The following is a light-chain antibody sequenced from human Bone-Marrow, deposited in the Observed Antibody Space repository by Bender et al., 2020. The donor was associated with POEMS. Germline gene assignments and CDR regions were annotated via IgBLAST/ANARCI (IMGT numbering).Light chain of an antibody. J-gene: IGLJ1*01. CDR1: ALTKKF. CDR2: EDR. V-gene: IGLV3-10*01. Sequence: SFELTQPPSVSVSPGQTARITCSGDALTKKFAYWYQQKSGQAPVLVIYEDRKRPSEIPERFSGSSSGTMATLTISGAQVEDKTDYECYSTDSSGNPDFFGTGTKVTVL. CDR3: YSTDSSGNPDF.